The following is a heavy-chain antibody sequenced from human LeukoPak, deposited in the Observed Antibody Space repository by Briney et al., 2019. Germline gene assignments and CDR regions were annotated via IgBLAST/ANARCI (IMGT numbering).Heavy chain of an antibody. V-gene: IGHV3-48*01. CDR2: ISSSISTI. J-gene: IGHJ4*02. D-gene: IGHD5-18*01. CDR3: TRVPYSYGFSSDY. Sequence: GGSLRLSCAASGFTFSSYSMNWVRQAPGKGLEWISYISSSISTIYYADSVKGRFTISRDNAKNSLSLQMNSLRAEDTAEYYCTRVPYSYGFSSDYWGQGTLVTVSS. CDR1: GFTFSSYS.